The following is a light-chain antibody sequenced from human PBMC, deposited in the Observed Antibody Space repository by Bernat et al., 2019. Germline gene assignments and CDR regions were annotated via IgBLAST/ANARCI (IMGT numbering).Light chain of an antibody. Sequence: QSALTQPASVSGSPGQSITISCTGTSSDVGSYNLVSWYQQHPAKPPKLLIYEGSKRPSGVSNRFSCSKSGNTASLTIAGVQDEVEADDYCCSYAGSRTYVFGTGTKVTVL. CDR3: CSYAGSRTYV. J-gene: IGLJ1*01. CDR1: SSDVGSYNL. CDR2: EGS. V-gene: IGLV2-23*01.